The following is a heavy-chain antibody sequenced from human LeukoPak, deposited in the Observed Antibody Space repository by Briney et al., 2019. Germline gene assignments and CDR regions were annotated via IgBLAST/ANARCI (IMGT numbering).Heavy chain of an antibody. V-gene: IGHV1-69*01. CDR3: ARDSPNCSSTSCYGGAT. D-gene: IGHD2-2*01. Sequence: ASVTVSCTASGGTFSSYAISWVRQAPGQGLEWMGGIIPIFGTANYAQRFQGRVTITADESTSTAYMELSSLRSEDTAVYYCARDSPNCSSTSCYGGATWGQGTLVTVSS. CDR1: GGTFSSYA. CDR2: IIPIFGTA. J-gene: IGHJ4*02.